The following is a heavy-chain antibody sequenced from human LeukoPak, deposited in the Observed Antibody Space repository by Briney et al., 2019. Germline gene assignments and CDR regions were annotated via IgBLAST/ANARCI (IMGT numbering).Heavy chain of an antibody. CDR3: ASGRGIVGATTSEYDY. Sequence: GASVKVSCKASGGTFSSYAISWVRQAPGQGLEWMGGTIPIFGTANYAQKFQGRVTITTDESTSTAYMELSSLRSEDAAVYYCASGRGIVGATTSEYDYWGQGTLVTVSS. CDR2: TIPIFGTA. CDR1: GGTFSSYA. D-gene: IGHD1-26*01. V-gene: IGHV1-69*05. J-gene: IGHJ4*02.